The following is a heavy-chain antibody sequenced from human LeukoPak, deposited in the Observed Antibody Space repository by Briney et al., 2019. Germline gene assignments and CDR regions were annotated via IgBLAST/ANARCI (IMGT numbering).Heavy chain of an antibody. CDR3: ARGGGITMVRGVMTELDY. V-gene: IGHV4-59*01. Sequence: SETLSLTCTVSGGSISSYYWSWIRQPPGKGLEWIGYIYYSGSTNYNPSLKSRVTISVDTSKNQFSLKLSSVTAADTAVYYCARGGGITMVRGVMTELDYWGQGTLVTVSS. CDR2: IYYSGST. CDR1: GGSISSYY. D-gene: IGHD3-10*01. J-gene: IGHJ4*02.